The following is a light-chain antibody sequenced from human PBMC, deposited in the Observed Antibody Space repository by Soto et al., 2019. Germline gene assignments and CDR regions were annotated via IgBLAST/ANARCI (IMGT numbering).Light chain of an antibody. V-gene: IGKV3-20*01. CDR3: QHYGSSPPYT. CDR1: RSVSSSY. J-gene: IGKJ2*01. CDR2: GAS. Sequence: IVLTQSPDTLSLSPGERATLYCRASRSVSSSYLAWYQHKAGQAPRLPISGASNRATDIPDRFSGSESGMDFTLTISRLEPEDFAVYYCQHYGSSPPYTFGQGTKVDIK.